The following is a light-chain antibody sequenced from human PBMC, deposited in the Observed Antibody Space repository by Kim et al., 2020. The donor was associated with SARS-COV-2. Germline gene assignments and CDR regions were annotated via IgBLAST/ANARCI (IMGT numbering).Light chain of an antibody. CDR1: SSDVGSYNL. J-gene: IGLJ2*01. V-gene: IGLV2-23*01. CDR3: CSYAGRSTLV. CDR2: EGS. Sequence: GQSITLSCTGTSSDVGSYNLVSWYQQHPGKAPKLMIYEGSKRPSGVSNRFSGSKSGNTASLTISGLQAEDEADYYCCSYAGRSTLVFGGGTQLTVL.